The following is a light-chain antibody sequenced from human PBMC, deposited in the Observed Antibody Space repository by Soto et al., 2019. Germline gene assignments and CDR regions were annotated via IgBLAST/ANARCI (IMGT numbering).Light chain of an antibody. V-gene: IGKV3-20*01. J-gene: IGKJ2*01. CDR3: QQYGSSYT. Sequence: IVLTQSTGTLSLSPGERATLSCIASQSVSSSYLAWYQQKPGQAPRLIIYGASSRATGIPDRFSGSGYGTDFTLTTSRLEPEDFAVYYCQQYGSSYTFGPGTKVEIK. CDR1: QSVSSSY. CDR2: GAS.